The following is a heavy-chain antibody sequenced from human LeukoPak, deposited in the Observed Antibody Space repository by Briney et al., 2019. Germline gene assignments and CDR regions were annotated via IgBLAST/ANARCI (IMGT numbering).Heavy chain of an antibody. Sequence: SETLSLTCTVSGGSINSYYWTWIRQPPGKGLEWTGYIYHNGNTNYNPSLKTRVTISVDTSKNQFSLRLTSVTAADTALYYCARTPTAKSSLLDYWGQGTLVTVSS. CDR1: GGSINSYY. V-gene: IGHV4-59*01. CDR2: IYHNGNT. J-gene: IGHJ4*02. CDR3: ARTPTAKSSLLDY.